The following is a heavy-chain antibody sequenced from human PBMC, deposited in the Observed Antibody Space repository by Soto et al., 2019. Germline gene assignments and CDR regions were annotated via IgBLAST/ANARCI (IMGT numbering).Heavy chain of an antibody. V-gene: IGHV3-9*01. CDR3: AKGGASRIDAFDM. Sequence: EVQLVESGGGLEQPGRSLRLSCAASGFTFHDYAMHWVRQAPGRGLEWVSTVSWNSATIAYADSVKGRFTISRDNATNSLYLQMNRLRPEDTALYYCAKGGASRIDAFDMWGQGTMVTVSS. CDR1: GFTFHDYA. J-gene: IGHJ3*02. CDR2: VSWNSATI. D-gene: IGHD3-16*01.